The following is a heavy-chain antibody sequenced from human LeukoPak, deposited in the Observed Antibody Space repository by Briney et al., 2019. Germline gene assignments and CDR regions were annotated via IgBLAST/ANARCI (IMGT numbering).Heavy chain of an antibody. Sequence: ASETLSLTCAVYGGSFSGYYWSWIRQSAGKGLEWIGRIYTRGSANYNPSLKSRVTVSVDTSKNQFSLKLSSVTAADTAVYHCAGSDYDDKFDFWGQGTLVTVSS. CDR2: IYTRGSA. CDR1: GGSFSGYY. J-gene: IGHJ4*02. CDR3: AGSDYDDKFDF. D-gene: IGHD4/OR15-4a*01. V-gene: IGHV4-59*10.